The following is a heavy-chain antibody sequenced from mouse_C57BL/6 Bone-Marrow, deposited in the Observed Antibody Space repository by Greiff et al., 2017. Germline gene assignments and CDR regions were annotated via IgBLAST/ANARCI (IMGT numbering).Heavy chain of an antibody. CDR3: ARHDGCDALYAMDY. CDR1: GFTFSDYY. CDR2: ISNGGGST. V-gene: IGHV5-12*01. Sequence: EVQVVESGGGLVQPGGSLKLSCAASGFTFSDYYMYWVRQTPEKRLEWVAYISNGGGSTYYPDTVKGRFTISRDNAKNTLYLQMSRLKSEDTAMYYCARHDGCDALYAMDYWGQGTAVTVSS. J-gene: IGHJ4*01. D-gene: IGHD2-2*01.